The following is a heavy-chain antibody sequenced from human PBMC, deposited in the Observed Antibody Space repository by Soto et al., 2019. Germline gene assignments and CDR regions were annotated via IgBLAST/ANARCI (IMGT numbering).Heavy chain of an antibody. J-gene: IGHJ6*02. Sequence: GGSLRLSCAASGFTFSTYWMHWVRQVPGKGLEYVSAISSNGGSTYYANSVKGRFTISRDNSKNTLYLQMGSLRAEDMAVYYCARGGDIAAAGTVGGDWYYYGMDVWGQGTTVTVSS. D-gene: IGHD6-13*01. CDR1: GFTFSTYW. CDR3: ARGGDIAAAGTVGGDWYYYGMDV. CDR2: ISSNGGST. V-gene: IGHV3-64*01.